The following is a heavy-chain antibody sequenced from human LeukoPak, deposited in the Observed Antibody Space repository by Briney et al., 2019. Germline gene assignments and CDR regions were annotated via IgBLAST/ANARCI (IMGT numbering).Heavy chain of an antibody. Sequence: GRSLRLSCAAPGFTFSTYAMHWVRQAPGKGLEWVALILYDGRNEYYAESVKGRFTISRDNSQNTVYLQMNSLRPEDTAVYYCAKRGINGDYYHYWGQGTLVTVSS. CDR3: AKRGINGDYYHY. D-gene: IGHD4-17*01. CDR1: GFTFSTYA. CDR2: ILYDGRNE. J-gene: IGHJ4*02. V-gene: IGHV3-30*18.